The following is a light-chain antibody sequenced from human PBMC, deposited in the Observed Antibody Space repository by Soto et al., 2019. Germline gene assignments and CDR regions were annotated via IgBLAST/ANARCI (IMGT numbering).Light chain of an antibody. Sequence: EIVLTQSPGTLSLSPGEKATLSCRASQSVSNSYLAWYQQKPGQAPRLLIYGASNRATGVPDRISGSGSGTDFTLTISRLEPEDFAVYYCQQYGSSPPMYTFGQGTKLEIK. J-gene: IGKJ2*01. CDR2: GAS. CDR1: QSVSNSY. CDR3: QQYGSSPPMYT. V-gene: IGKV3-20*01.